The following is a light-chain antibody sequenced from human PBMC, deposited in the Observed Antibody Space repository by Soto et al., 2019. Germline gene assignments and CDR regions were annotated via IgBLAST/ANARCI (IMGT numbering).Light chain of an antibody. Sequence: DIQMTQSPSTLSASVGDRVTITCRASQSISSWLAWYQQKPGKTPKLLIYDASSLESGAPSRFSGSGSGTEFTLTISSLQPDDFATYYYQQYNSYSGMFGQGTKVEI. CDR3: QQYNSYSGM. CDR2: DAS. J-gene: IGKJ1*01. V-gene: IGKV1-5*01. CDR1: QSISSW.